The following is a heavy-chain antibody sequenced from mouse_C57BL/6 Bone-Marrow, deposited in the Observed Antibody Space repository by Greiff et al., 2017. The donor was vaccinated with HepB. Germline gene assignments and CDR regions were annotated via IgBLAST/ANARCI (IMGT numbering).Heavy chain of an antibody. V-gene: IGHV3-6*01. J-gene: IGHJ3*01. CDR2: ISYDGSN. CDR3: ARGYYGSSSWFAY. D-gene: IGHD1-1*01. Sequence: EVKLMESGPGLVKPSQSLSLTCSVTCYSITSGYYWNWIRQFPGNKLEWMGYISYDGSNNYNPSLKNRISITRDTSKNQFFLKLNSVTTEDTATYYCARGYYGSSSWFAYWGQGTLVTVSA. CDR1: CYSITSGYY.